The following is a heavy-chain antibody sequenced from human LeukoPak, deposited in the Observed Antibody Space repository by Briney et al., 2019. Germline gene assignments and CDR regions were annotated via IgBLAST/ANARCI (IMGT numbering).Heavy chain of an antibody. CDR3: ARVSVEVAFDV. J-gene: IGHJ3*01. Sequence: PGGSLRLSCAASGFSFSGYAMHWVRQAPGKGREYVSAISNNGGTTYYANSVKGRFTVSRDNSKNTLYLQMGSLRAEDMAVYYCARVSVEVAFDVWGQGTMVIVSS. CDR2: ISNNGGTT. V-gene: IGHV3-64*01. CDR1: GFSFSGYA.